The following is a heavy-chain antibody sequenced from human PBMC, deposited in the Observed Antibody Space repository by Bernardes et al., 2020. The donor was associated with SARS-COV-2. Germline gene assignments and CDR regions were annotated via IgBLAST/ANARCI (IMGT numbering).Heavy chain of an antibody. Sequence: SETLSLTCTVSGGSISSVGYYWSWLRQHPGKGLEWIGYIYYSGSTYYNPSLKSRVTISVDTSKNQFSLKLSSVTAADTAVYYCARGNTIFGVVITAFDYWGQGTLVTVSS. D-gene: IGHD3-3*01. CDR2: IYYSGST. J-gene: IGHJ4*02. CDR1: GGSISSVGYY. CDR3: ARGNTIFGVVITAFDY. V-gene: IGHV4-31*03.